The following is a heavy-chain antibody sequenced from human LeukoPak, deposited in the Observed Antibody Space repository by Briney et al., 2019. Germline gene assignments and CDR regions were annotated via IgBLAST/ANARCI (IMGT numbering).Heavy chain of an antibody. J-gene: IGHJ6*02. D-gene: IGHD5-12*01. CDR3: ARGGSFYYYYGMDV. CDR2: ISGSGGST. V-gene: IGHV3-23*01. CDR1: GFTFSSYA. Sequence: PGGSLRLSCAASGFTFSSYAMSWVRQAPGKGLEWVSAISGSGGSTYYADSVKGRFTISRHNSKNTLYLQMNSLRAEDTAVYYCARGGSFYYYYGMDVWGQGTTVTVSS.